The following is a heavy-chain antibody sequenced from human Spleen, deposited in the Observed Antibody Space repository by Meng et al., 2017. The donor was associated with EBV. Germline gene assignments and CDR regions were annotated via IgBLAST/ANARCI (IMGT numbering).Heavy chain of an antibody. CDR3: ARVSVQWLRFDS. V-gene: IGHV4-30-4*01. CDR1: DGSISSGSYY. CDR2: IYHSGTV. Sequence: QVQRQESGPGLVKPSQPLSLTCSVSDGSISSGSYYWSWIRQAPGKGLEWIGYIYHSGTVYYNPSLKSRVSLLLDMSKNQFSVKLTSVTAADTAVYYCARVSVQWLRFDSWGQGTLVTVSS. J-gene: IGHJ5*01. D-gene: IGHD6-19*01.